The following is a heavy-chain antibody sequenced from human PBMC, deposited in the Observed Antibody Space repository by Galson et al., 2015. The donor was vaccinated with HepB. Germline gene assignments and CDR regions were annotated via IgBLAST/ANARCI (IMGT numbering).Heavy chain of an antibody. CDR1: GFTFSSYA. Sequence: SLRLSCAASGFTFSSYAMSWVRQAPGKGLEWVSAISGSGGSTYYADSVKGRFTISRDNSKNTLYLQMNSLRAEDTAVYYCAKNVWSGYYTNSWFDPWGQGTLVTVSS. V-gene: IGHV3-23*01. CDR3: AKNVWSGYYTNSWFDP. CDR2: ISGSGGST. J-gene: IGHJ5*02. D-gene: IGHD3-3*01.